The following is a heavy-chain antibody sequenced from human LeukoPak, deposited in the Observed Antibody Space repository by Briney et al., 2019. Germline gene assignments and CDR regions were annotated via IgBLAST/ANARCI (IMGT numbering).Heavy chain of an antibody. J-gene: IGHJ4*02. V-gene: IGHV3-33*06. Sequence: GGSLRLSCAASGFTFSNYGIHWVRQAPGKGLEWVAVMWYDGTNKYYADAVKGRFTISRDNSKNTLYLQMNSLRAEDTAVYYCAKESVDTAPFDYWGQGALVTVSS. CDR3: AKESVDTAPFDY. D-gene: IGHD5-18*01. CDR1: GFTFSNYG. CDR2: MWYDGTNK.